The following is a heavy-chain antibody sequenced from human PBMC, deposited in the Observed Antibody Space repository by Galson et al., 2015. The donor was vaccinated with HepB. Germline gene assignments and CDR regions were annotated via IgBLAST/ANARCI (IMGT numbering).Heavy chain of an antibody. Sequence: SVKVSCKASGGTFSSYAISWVRQAPGQGLEWMGGIIPIFGTANYAQKFQGRVTITADESTSTAYMELSSLRSEDTAVYYCARDLGYCSSTSCPRALYYYYGMDVWGQGTTVTVSS. V-gene: IGHV1-69*13. D-gene: IGHD2-2*01. CDR2: IIPIFGTA. CDR3: ARDLGYCSSTSCPRALYYYYGMDV. CDR1: GGTFSSYA. J-gene: IGHJ6*02.